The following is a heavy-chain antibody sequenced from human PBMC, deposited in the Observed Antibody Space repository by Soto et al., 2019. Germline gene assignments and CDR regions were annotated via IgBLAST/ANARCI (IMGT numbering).Heavy chain of an antibody. CDR3: ALSGYCSSTSCLHFDY. Sequence: QITLKESGPTLVKPTQTLTLTCTFSGFSLSTSGVGVGWIRQPPGKALEWLALIYWDDDKRYSPSLKSRLTITKDTSKNQVVLTMTNMDPVDTATYYFALSGYCSSTSCLHFDYWGQGTLVTVSS. D-gene: IGHD2-2*01. V-gene: IGHV2-5*02. CDR2: IYWDDDK. J-gene: IGHJ4*02. CDR1: GFSLSTSGVG.